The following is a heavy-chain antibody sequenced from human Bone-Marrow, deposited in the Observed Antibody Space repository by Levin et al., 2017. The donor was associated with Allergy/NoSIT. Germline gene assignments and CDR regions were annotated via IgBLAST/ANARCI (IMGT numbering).Heavy chain of an antibody. Sequence: GESLKISCAASGFAFSDYAMHWIRQTPGKGLQWVSTISGGGDYRYYADSLKGRFSISRDNSNNALFLQLNTLSAEDTAIYYCAKDSSPYDSINWFDPWGQGTLVTVSS. CDR1: GFAFSDYA. J-gene: IGHJ5*02. CDR3: AKDSSPYDSINWFDP. CDR2: ISGGGDYR. D-gene: IGHD3-16*01. V-gene: IGHV3-23*01.